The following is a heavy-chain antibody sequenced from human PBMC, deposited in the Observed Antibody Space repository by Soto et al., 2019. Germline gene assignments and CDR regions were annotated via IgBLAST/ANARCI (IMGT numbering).Heavy chain of an antibody. J-gene: IGHJ3*02. V-gene: IGHV3-33*01. Sequence: QVQLVESGGGVVQPGRSLRLSCAASGFTFSSYGMHWVRRAPGKGLEWVAVIWYDASNKYYADSVKGRFTISRDNSKNTLYLQMNSLRAEDTAVYYCARDSGSYGVELAFDIWGQGTMVTVSS. D-gene: IGHD1-26*01. CDR2: IWYDASNK. CDR3: ARDSGSYGVELAFDI. CDR1: GFTFSSYG.